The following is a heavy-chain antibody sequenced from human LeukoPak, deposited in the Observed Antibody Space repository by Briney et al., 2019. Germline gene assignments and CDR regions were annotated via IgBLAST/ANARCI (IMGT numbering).Heavy chain of an antibody. CDR1: GFTFDDYG. CDR3: ARHRSMGELPKF. CDR2: TNWNGGST. Sequence: GGSLRLSCAASGFTFDDYGMSWVRQVPGQGLEWVSATNWNGGSTRYRESVKGRFTISRDTAKNSVYLQMNSLSPEDTALYYCARHRSMGELPKFWGQGTLVSVSS. V-gene: IGHV3-20*04. D-gene: IGHD1-26*01. J-gene: IGHJ4*02.